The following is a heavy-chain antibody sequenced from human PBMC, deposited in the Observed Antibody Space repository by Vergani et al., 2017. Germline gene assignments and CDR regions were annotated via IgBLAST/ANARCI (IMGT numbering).Heavy chain of an antibody. CDR2: IYYSGST. CDR1: GGSISSSSYY. V-gene: IGHV4-39*07. D-gene: IGHD3-22*01. Sequence: QLQLQESGPGLVKPSETLSLTCTVSGGSISSSSYYWGWIRQPPGKGLEWIGSIYYSGSTYYNPSLKSRVTISVDTSKNQFSLKLSSVTAADTAVYYCARGMERGYYDSSGYYQNAFDIWGQGTMVTVSS. CDR3: ARGMERGYYDSSGYYQNAFDI. J-gene: IGHJ3*02.